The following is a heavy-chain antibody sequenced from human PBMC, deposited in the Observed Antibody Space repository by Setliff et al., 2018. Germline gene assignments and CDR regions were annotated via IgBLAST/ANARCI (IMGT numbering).Heavy chain of an antibody. J-gene: IGHJ4*02. CDR1: GFTFSTYR. CDR2: IWDDGGNK. Sequence: PGGSLRLSCAASGFTFSTYRMHWVRQAPGKGLEWVAVIWDDGGNKYHADSVKGRFTISRDNSKNTLYLQVNSLRPEDTAVYYCARTCSGSGCYAGLESWGQGTPVTVS. CDR3: ARTCSGSGCYAGLES. V-gene: IGHV3-33*08. D-gene: IGHD2-15*01.